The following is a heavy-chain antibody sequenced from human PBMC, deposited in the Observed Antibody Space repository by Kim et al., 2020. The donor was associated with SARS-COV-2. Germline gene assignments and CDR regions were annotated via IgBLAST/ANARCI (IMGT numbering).Heavy chain of an antibody. CDR3: GRALDTAMDV. CDR2: TA. D-gene: IGHD5-18*01. V-gene: IGHV1-69*01. J-gene: IGHJ6*02. Sequence: TAKHAQKFQDRVTIPAEDSTSTAYMGLRSLRSEDTAVYYCGRALDTAMDVWGQGTTVTVSS.